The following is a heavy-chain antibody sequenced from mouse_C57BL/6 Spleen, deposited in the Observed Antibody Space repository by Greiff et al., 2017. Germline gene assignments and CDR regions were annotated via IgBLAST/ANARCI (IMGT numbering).Heavy chain of an antibody. J-gene: IGHJ2*01. CDR1: GYTFTSYW. D-gene: IGHD1-1*01. Sequence: QVQLKQPGAELVKPGASVKLSCKASGYTFTSYWMQWVKQRPGQGLEWIGEIDPSDSYTNYNQKFKGKATLTVDTSSSTAYMQLSSLTSEDSAVYYCARTTVVSFDYWGQGTTLTVSS. CDR3: ARTTVVSFDY. V-gene: IGHV1-50*01. CDR2: IDPSDSYT.